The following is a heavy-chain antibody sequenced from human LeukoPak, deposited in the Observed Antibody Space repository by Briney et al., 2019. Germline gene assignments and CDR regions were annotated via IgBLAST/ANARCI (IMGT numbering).Heavy chain of an antibody. Sequence: EASVKVSCKASGYTFTSYGISWVRQAPGQGLEWMGWISAYNANTNYAQKLQGRVTMTTDTSTSTAYMELRSLRSDDTAVYYCARDASIVVVPAAIPYYYYYGMDVWGQGTTVTVSS. CDR2: ISAYNANT. J-gene: IGHJ6*02. D-gene: IGHD2-2*01. V-gene: IGHV1-18*01. CDR3: ARDASIVVVPAAIPYYYYYGMDV. CDR1: GYTFTSYG.